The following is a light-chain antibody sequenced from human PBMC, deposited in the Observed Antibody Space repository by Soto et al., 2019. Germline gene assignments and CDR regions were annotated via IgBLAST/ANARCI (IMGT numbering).Light chain of an antibody. Sequence: ELVLTQSRGTLSLSPGERATLSCRASQSVSSSYLAWYQQKPGQAPRLLIYGASSRATGIPDRFSGSGSGTDFTLTISRLEPEDFAVYYCQQYGSSPSITFGQGTRLEIK. J-gene: IGKJ5*01. V-gene: IGKV3-20*01. CDR1: QSVSSSY. CDR3: QQYGSSPSIT. CDR2: GAS.